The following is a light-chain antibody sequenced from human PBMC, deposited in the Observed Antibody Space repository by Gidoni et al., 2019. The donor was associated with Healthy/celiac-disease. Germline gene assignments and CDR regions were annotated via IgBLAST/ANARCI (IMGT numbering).Light chain of an antibody. CDR2: GAS. CDR1: QSVSSSY. J-gene: IGKJ1*01. V-gene: IGKV3-20*01. CDR3: QQYGSSLWT. Sequence: EIVLTQSPATLSLSPGERATLSCRASQSVSSSYLAWYQQKPGQAPRLLIYGASSRATGIPDRFSGRGSGTDFTLTISRLEPEDFAVYYCQQYGSSLWTFXXXTKVEIK.